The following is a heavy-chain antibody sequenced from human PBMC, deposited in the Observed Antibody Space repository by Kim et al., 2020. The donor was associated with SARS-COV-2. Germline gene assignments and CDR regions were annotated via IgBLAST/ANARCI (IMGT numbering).Heavy chain of an antibody. D-gene: IGHD5-18*01. J-gene: IGHJ4*02. CDR2: ST. Sequence: STSSSPSLKSRVPISVDTSKNQFSLKLSSVTAADTAVYYCARRGPQLFDWGQGTLVTVSS. CDR3: ARRGPQLFD. V-gene: IGHV4-34*01.